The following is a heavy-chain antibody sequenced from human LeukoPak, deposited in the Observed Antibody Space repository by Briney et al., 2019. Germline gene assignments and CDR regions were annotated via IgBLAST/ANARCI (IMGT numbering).Heavy chain of an antibody. J-gene: IGHJ6*02. CDR3: GRVRTGSGMDV. CDR1: EFTFSSFA. D-gene: IGHD3-10*01. V-gene: IGHV3-23*01. CDR2: ISGSGDST. Sequence: GGSLRLSCAASEFTFSSFAMTWVRQAPGKGLEWVSSISGSGDSTYYADSVKGRFTISRDNSKDTLFLQMSSLTAEDTAVYYCGRVRTGSGMDVCGQGITVTVSS.